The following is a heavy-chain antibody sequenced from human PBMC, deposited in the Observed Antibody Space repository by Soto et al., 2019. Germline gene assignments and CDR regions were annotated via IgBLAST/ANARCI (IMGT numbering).Heavy chain of an antibody. V-gene: IGHV3-33*01. CDR2: IWYDGSNK. Sequence: GGSLRLSCAASGFTFSSYGMHWVRQAPGKGLEWVAVIWYDGSNKYYADSVKGRFTISRDNSKNTLYLQMNSLRAEDTAVYYCARGPVDIVVVPAAHFDYWGQGTLVTVSS. CDR3: ARGPVDIVVVPAAHFDY. J-gene: IGHJ4*02. D-gene: IGHD2-2*03. CDR1: GFTFSSYG.